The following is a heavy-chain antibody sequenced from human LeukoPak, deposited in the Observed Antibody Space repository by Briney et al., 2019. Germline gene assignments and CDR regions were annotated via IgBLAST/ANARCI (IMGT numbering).Heavy chain of an antibody. Sequence: GASVKVSCKASGYTFSSYGISWVRQAPGQGLEWMGWISGYNGNTNSAQKLQGRVSMTTDTSTSTAYVELRSLRSDDTAVYYCAREGYSYGYDYWGQGTLVTVSS. V-gene: IGHV1-18*01. D-gene: IGHD5-18*01. CDR1: GYTFSSYG. J-gene: IGHJ4*02. CDR2: ISGYNGNT. CDR3: AREGYSYGYDY.